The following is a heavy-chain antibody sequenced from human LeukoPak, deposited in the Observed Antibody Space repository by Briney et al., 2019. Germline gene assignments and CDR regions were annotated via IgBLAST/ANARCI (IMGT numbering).Heavy chain of an antibody. Sequence: GRSLRLSCAASGFTFDDYAMHWVRQAPGKGLEWVSGISWNSGSIVYADSVKGRFTISRDNAKNSLYLQMNSLRAEDTALYYCAGLPKGNWFDPWGQGTLVTVSS. CDR1: GFTFDDYA. V-gene: IGHV3-9*01. J-gene: IGHJ5*02. CDR2: ISWNSGSI. CDR3: AGLPKGNWFDP.